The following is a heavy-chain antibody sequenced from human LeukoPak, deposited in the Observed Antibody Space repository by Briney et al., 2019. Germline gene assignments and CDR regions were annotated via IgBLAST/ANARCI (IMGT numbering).Heavy chain of an antibody. CDR2: ISYDGSNK. CDR3: ARGMSMIVVVITASQCDY. CDR1: GFTFSSYA. J-gene: IGHJ4*02. Sequence: GGCLRLSCAASGFTFSSYAMHWVRQAPGKGLEWVAVISYDGSNKYYADSVKGRFTISRDNSKNTLYLQMNSLRAEDTAVYYCARGMSMIVVVITASQCDYWGQGTLVTVSS. D-gene: IGHD3-22*01. V-gene: IGHV3-30-3*01.